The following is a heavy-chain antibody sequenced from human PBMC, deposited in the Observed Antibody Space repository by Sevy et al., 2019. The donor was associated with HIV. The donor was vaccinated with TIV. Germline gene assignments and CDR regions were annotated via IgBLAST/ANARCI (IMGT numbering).Heavy chain of an antibody. Sequence: GGSLRLSCAASGFTFSNAWMSWVRQAPGKGLEWVGRIKSKTDDGTTYYAAPVKGRFTISRDDSNNMLHLQMNSLKTEDTAMYYCTTDRRFDGSGSFDYWGQGTLVTVSS. J-gene: IGHJ4*02. V-gene: IGHV3-15*01. CDR2: IKSKTDDGTT. CDR3: TTDRRFDGSGSFDY. CDR1: GFTFSNAW. D-gene: IGHD3-10*01.